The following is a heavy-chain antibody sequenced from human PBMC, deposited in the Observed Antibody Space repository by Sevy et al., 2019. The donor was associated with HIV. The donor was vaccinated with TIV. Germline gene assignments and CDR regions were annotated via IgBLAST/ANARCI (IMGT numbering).Heavy chain of an antibody. J-gene: IGHJ4*02. CDR3: ARDLEGVHCDGVCYPAGHFDY. Sequence: SETLSLTCSVSGGSISSDGNYWSWIRQSPGTGLEWIGYIHYSGSTYYNPSVKSRVTISIDTSKSQFSLKLKSVTAADTAVYFCARDLEGVHCDGVCYPAGHFDYWGQGTPVTVSS. V-gene: IGHV4-31*03. CDR1: GGSISSDGNY. CDR2: IHYSGST. D-gene: IGHD2-21*02.